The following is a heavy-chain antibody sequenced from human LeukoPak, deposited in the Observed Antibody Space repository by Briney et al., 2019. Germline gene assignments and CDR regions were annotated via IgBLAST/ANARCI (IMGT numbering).Heavy chain of an antibody. Sequence: GGSLRLSCAASRFTFSSYAMSWVRQAPGKGLEWVSAISGSGGSTYYVDSVKGRFTISRDNSKNTLYLQMNSLRAEDTAVYYCAKDRGCSTSCYGEPDDAFDIWGQGTMVTVSS. CDR2: ISGSGGST. J-gene: IGHJ3*02. CDR1: RFTFSSYA. CDR3: AKDRGCSTSCYGEPDDAFDI. V-gene: IGHV3-23*01. D-gene: IGHD2-2*01.